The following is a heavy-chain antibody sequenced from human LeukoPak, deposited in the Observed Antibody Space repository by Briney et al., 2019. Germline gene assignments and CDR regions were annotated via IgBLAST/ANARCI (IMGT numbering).Heavy chain of an antibody. V-gene: IGHV4-4*07. CDR1: GVSISSYY. D-gene: IGHD3-10*01. Sequence: PSETLSLTCTVSGVSISSYYWSWIRQPAGKGLEWIGRIYTSGSTNYNPSLKSRVTMSVDTSKNQFSLKLSSVTAADTAVYYCARLGWFGDRALGYYFDYWGQGTLVTVSS. CDR2: IYTSGST. CDR3: ARLGWFGDRALGYYFDY. J-gene: IGHJ4*02.